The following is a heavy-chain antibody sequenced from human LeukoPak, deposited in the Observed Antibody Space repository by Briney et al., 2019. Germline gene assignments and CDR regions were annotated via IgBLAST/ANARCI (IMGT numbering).Heavy chain of an antibody. CDR1: GGSITFGSYY. CDR2: IYTSGRT. CDR3: ARARVIPASFDD. J-gene: IGHJ4*02. V-gene: IGHV4-61*02. Sequence: SQTLSLTCTVSGGSITFGSYYWTWLRQPAGKGLEWIGRIYTSGRTFYNPSLKSRVTISMDTSMNQFYLRLNSVTAADTAVYYCARARVIPASFDDWGQGALVTVSS. D-gene: IGHD3-16*02.